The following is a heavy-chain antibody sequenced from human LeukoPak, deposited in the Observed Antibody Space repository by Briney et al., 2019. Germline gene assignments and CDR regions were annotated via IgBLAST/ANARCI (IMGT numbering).Heavy chain of an antibody. Sequence: SETLSLTCTVSGGSTSSYYWSWIRQPAGKGLEWIGRIYTSGSTNYNPSLKSRVTMSVDTSKNQFSLKLSSVTAADTAVYYCARRGYSSSWSFYFDYWGQGTLVTVSS. V-gene: IGHV4-4*07. CDR1: GGSTSSYY. J-gene: IGHJ4*02. CDR3: ARRGYSSSWSFYFDY. D-gene: IGHD6-13*01. CDR2: IYTSGST.